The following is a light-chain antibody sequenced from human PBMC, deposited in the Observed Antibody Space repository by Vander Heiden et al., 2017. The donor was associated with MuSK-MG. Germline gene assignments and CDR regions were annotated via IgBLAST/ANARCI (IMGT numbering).Light chain of an antibody. V-gene: IGKV3-15*01. CDR3: QQNNNWPPIT. J-gene: IGKJ5*01. CDR1: QSVSSN. CDR2: GAS. Sequence: EILMTQSPATLSVSPGERATLSCRASQSVSSNLAWYQQKPGQAPRLLIYGASTRATGIPARFSGSGYGTEFTLTISSLQSEDFAVYYCQQNNNWPPITFGQGTLMEIK.